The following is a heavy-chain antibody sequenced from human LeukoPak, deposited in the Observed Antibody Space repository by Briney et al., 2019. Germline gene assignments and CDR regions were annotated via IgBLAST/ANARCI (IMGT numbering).Heavy chain of an antibody. Sequence: GGSLRLSCAASGFTFSSYGMHWVRQAPGKGLEWVAFIRYDGSNKYYADSVKGRFTISRDNSKNTLYLQMNSLRAEDTAVYYCAFGHGSGSLPFDYWGQGTLVTVSS. CDR1: GFTFSSYG. V-gene: IGHV3-30*02. J-gene: IGHJ4*02. D-gene: IGHD3-10*01. CDR2: IRYDGSNK. CDR3: AFGHGSGSLPFDY.